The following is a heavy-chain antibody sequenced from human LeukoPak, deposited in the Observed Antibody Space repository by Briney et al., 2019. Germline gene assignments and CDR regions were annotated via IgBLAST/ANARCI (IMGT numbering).Heavy chain of an antibody. CDR3: ARVEGTKQWLDPYFDY. J-gene: IGHJ4*02. D-gene: IGHD6-19*01. CDR2: INAGNGNT. CDR1: GYTFTSYA. V-gene: IGHV1-3*03. Sequence: GASVKVSCKASGYTFTSYAMHWVRQAPGQRLGWMGWINAGNGNTKYSQEFQGRVTMTRDMSTSTVYMELSSLRSEDTAVYYCARVEGTKQWLDPYFDYWGQGTLVTVSS.